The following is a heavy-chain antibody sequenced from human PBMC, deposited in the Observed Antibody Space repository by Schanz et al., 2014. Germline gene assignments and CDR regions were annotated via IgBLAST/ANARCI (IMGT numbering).Heavy chain of an antibody. Sequence: EVQLLESGGGLVQPGGSLRLSCVASGFTFFGSFAMSWVRQAPGKGLEWVSDISDSGDSTHYADSVKGRFTISRDNAKNSLYLQMNSLRVEDTAVYYCARDLISSGWYGWGQGTLVTVSS. CDR3: ARDLISSGWYG. CDR2: ISDSGDST. J-gene: IGHJ4*02. V-gene: IGHV3-23*01. D-gene: IGHD6-19*01. CDR1: GFTFFGSFA.